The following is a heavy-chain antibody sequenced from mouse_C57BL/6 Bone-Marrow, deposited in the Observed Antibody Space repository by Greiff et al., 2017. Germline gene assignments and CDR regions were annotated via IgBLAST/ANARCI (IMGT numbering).Heavy chain of an antibody. J-gene: IGHJ2*01. Sequence: VQLQQPGAELVRPGSSVKLSCKASGYTFTSYWMHWVKQRPIQGLEWIGNIDPSDSETHYNQKFKDKATLTVDKSSSTAYMQLSSLTSEDSAVYYCATITTVVAVDYWGQGTTLTGSS. V-gene: IGHV1-52*01. CDR2: IDPSDSET. D-gene: IGHD1-1*01. CDR1: GYTFTSYW. CDR3: ATITTVVAVDY.